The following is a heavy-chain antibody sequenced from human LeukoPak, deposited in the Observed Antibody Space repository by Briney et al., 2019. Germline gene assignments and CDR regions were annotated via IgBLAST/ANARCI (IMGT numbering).Heavy chain of an antibody. D-gene: IGHD5-24*01. J-gene: IGHJ3*02. CDR3: ARVLDGYNYVSSAFDI. V-gene: IGHV3-11*04. CDR1: GFTFSDYY. CDR2: ISISGTTT. Sequence: PGGSLRLSCAASGFTFSDYYMTWIRQTPGKGLEWVSYISISGTTTFYVDSVKGRFTISRDNAKNSLYLQMNSLRAEDTAVYYCARVLDGYNYVSSAFDIWGQGTMVTVSS.